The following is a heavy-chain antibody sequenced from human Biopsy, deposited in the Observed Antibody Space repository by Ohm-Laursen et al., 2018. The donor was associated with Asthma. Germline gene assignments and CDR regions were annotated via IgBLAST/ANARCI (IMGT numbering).Heavy chain of an antibody. D-gene: IGHD5-12*01. J-gene: IGHJ6*02. CDR1: GDSFSNYA. CDR3: ARGYSGSDRIVYYYSGLEV. Sequence: SVKVSCNASGDSFSNYAISWVRQAPGRGLEWMGGLIPVLGTPDHAQMFEGRVTITADESTSTAYMELSSLSSEDTAVYYCARGYSGSDRIVYYYSGLEVWGQGTTVTVSS. V-gene: IGHV1-69*13. CDR2: LIPVLGTP.